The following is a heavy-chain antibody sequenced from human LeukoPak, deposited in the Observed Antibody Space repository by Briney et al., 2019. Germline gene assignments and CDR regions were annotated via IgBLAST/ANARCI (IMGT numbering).Heavy chain of an antibody. D-gene: IGHD3-10*01. V-gene: IGHV4-30-2*01. Sequence: SETLSLTCAVSGGSISSGGYSWSWIRQPPGKGLEWIGYIYHSGSTYYNPSLKSRVTISVDRSKNQFSLKLNSVTAADTAVYYCARGGSPTRHFDYWGQGTLVTVSS. J-gene: IGHJ4*02. CDR3: ARGGSPTRHFDY. CDR2: IYHSGST. CDR1: GGSISSGGYS.